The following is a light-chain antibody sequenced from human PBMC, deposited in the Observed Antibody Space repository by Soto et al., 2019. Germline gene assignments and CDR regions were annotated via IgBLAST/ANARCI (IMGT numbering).Light chain of an antibody. CDR3: MQGSHWPRT. Sequence: DIVMTQSPLSLPVTLGQPASISCRSSQSLVYTDGNTYLNWFQQRPGQSPRRLIYEVSNRDSGVPDRFSGRGSGTDFTLKISRVEAEDVGVYYCMQGSHWPRTFGQGTKVEIK. CDR1: QSLVYTDGNTY. J-gene: IGKJ1*01. CDR2: EVS. V-gene: IGKV2-30*01.